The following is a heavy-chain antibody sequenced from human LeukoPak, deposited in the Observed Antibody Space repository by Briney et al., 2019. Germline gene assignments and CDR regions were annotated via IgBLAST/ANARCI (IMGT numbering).Heavy chain of an antibody. CDR1: GGSISSYY. CDR2: IYYSGST. J-gene: IGHJ4*02. CDR3: ARTYNYDSSGYLQQGFDY. Sequence: SETLSLTCTVSGGSISSYYWSWIRKPPGKGLEWIGYIYYSGSTNYNPSLKSRVTISVDTSKNQFSLKLSSVTAADTAVYYCARTYNYDSSGYLQQGFDYWGQGTLVTVSS. D-gene: IGHD3-22*01. V-gene: IGHV4-59*08.